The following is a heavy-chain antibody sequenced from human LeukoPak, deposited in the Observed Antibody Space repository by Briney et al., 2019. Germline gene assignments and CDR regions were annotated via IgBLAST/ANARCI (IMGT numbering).Heavy chain of an antibody. J-gene: IGHJ4*02. CDR2: IIPILGIA. CDR3: ARDRRRYAVAATGFDY. D-gene: IGHD6-19*01. V-gene: IGHV1-69*04. CDR1: GGTFSSYA. Sequence: GASVKVSCKASGGTFSSYAISWVRQAPGQGLEWMGRIIPILGIANYAQKFQGRVTITADKSTSTAYMELSSLRSDDTAVYYCARDRRRYAVAATGFDYWGQGTLVTVSS.